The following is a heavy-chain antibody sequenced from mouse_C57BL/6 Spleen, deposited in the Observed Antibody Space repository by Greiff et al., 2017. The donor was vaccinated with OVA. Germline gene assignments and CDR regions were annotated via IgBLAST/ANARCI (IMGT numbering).Heavy chain of an antibody. V-gene: IGHV1-59*01. Sequence: QVQLQQPGAELVRPGTSVKLSCKASGYTFTSYWMHWVKQRPGQGLAWIGVIDPSDSYTNYNQKFKGKATLTVDTSSSTAYMQLSSLTSEDSAVYYCARYSNWYFDVWGTGTTVTVSS. CDR1: GYTFTSYW. J-gene: IGHJ1*03. CDR3: ARYSNWYFDV. CDR2: IDPSDSYT.